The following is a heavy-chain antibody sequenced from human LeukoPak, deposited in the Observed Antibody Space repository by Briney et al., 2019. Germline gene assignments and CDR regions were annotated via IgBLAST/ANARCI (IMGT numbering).Heavy chain of an antibody. CDR1: GFTFSSYA. D-gene: IGHD6-6*01. J-gene: IGHJ4*02. CDR3: ARDREWAARDFDY. CDR2: ISGSGDTT. Sequence: GGSLRLSCAASGFTFSSYAMSWVRQAPGKGLERVSHISGSGDTTYYADSVKGWFTISRDNSKNTLYLQMNSLRAEDTAVYYCARDREWAARDFDYWGQGTLVTVSS. V-gene: IGHV3-23*01.